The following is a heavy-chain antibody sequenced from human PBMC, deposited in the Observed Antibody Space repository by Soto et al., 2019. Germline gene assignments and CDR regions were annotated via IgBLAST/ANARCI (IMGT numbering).Heavy chain of an antibody. CDR1: GFTFSSYG. J-gene: IGHJ4*02. V-gene: IGHV3-33*01. CDR3: ARDQGIVVVTAAGD. Sequence: QVQLVESGGGVVQPGRSLRLSCAASGFTFSSYGMHWVRQAPGKGLEWVAVIWYDGSNKYYADSVKGRFTISRDNSKNTLYLQMNSLRAEGTAVYYCARDQGIVVVTAAGDWGQGTLVTVSS. CDR2: IWYDGSNK. D-gene: IGHD2-21*02.